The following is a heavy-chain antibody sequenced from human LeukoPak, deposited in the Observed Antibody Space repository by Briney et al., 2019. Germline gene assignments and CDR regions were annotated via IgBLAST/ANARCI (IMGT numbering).Heavy chain of an antibody. J-gene: IGHJ4*02. D-gene: IGHD3-10*01. CDR1: AGSISSYY. Sequence: SETLSLTCTVSAGSISSYYWSWLRQPPGKGLEWIGYIYYSGSTNYNPSLKSRVTISVETSKNQFSLKLSSVTAADTAVYYCARLLGGSGSYSSKWGQGTLVTVS. V-gene: IGHV4-59*08. CDR2: IYYSGST. CDR3: ARLLGGSGSYSSK.